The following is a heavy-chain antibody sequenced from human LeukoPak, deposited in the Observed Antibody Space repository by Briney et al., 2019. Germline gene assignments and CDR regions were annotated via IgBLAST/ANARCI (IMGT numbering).Heavy chain of an antibody. CDR2: ISGSGGST. CDR1: RFSFSNYA. Sequence: GGSLRLSCAASRFSFSNYAMSWVRQAPGKGLEWVSTISGSGGSTYYADSVKGRFTISRDNSKNTLYLQMNSLRDEDTAVYYCTKDRSRQQMWDSVKKWFDPWGQGTLVTVSS. D-gene: IGHD6-13*01. J-gene: IGHJ5*02. CDR3: TKDRSRQQMWDSVKKWFDP. V-gene: IGHV3-23*01.